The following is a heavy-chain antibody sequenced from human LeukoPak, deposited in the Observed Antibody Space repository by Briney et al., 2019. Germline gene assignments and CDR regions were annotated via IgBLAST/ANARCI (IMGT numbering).Heavy chain of an antibody. V-gene: IGHV4-31*03. CDR2: IYYSGST. CDR1: GGSISSGGYY. D-gene: IGHD3-16*02. CDR3: ARGPNYVWGSYQYFDY. J-gene: IGHJ4*02. Sequence: SETLSLTCTVSGGSISSGGYYWSWIRQHPGKGLEWIGYIYYSGSTYYNPSLKSRVTISVDTSKNQFSLKLNSVTAADTAVYYCARGPNYVWGSYQYFDYWGQGTLVTVSS.